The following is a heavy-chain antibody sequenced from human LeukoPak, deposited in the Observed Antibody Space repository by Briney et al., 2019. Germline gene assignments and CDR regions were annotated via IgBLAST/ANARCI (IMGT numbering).Heavy chain of an antibody. J-gene: IGHJ4*02. V-gene: IGHV1-46*01. CDR2: INPSGGST. CDR1: GYTFTSYF. CDR3: ARDSADYGDYDY. Sequence: ASVKVSCKASGYTFTSYFMHWVRQAPGQGLDWMGVINPSGGSTSYAQKFQGRVTMTRDTSTSTVYRGLSSLRSEETAVYYCARDSADYGDYDYWGQGTLVTVSS. D-gene: IGHD4-17*01.